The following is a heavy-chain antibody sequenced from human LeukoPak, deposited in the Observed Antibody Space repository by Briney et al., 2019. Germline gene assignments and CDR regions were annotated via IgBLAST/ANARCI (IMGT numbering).Heavy chain of an antibody. J-gene: IGHJ6*03. Sequence: AGGSLRLSCAPSGFTVSSNYMSCVRQAPGKGREGGSVIYSGGSTYYADSVKGRFTISRDNSKNTLYLQMNSLRAEDTAVYYCARVPSWDYYYYMDVWGKGTTVTVSS. CDR1: GFTVSSNY. CDR3: ARVPSWDYYYYMDV. D-gene: IGHD3-16*01. V-gene: IGHV3-53*01. CDR2: IYSGGST.